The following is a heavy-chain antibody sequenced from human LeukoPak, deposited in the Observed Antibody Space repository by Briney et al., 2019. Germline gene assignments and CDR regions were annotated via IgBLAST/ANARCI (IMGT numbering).Heavy chain of an antibody. CDR2: INHSGST. J-gene: IGHJ5*02. D-gene: IGHD4-4*01. V-gene: IGHV4-34*01. CDR1: GGSFSGYY. Sequence: SETLSLTCAVYGGSFSGYYWSWIRQPPGKGLEWIGEINHSGSTNYNPSLKSRVTMSVDTSKNQFSLKLSSVTAADTAVYYCAREGEGTLQPDWFDPWGQGTLVTVSS. CDR3: AREGEGTLQPDWFDP.